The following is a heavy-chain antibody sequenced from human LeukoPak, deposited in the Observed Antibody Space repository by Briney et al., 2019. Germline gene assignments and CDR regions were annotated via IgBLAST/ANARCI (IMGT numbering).Heavy chain of an antibody. CDR1: GYSISSGYY. CDR2: IYHSGST. Sequence: SETLSLTCTVSGYSISSGYYWGWIRQPPGKGLEWIGSIYHSGSTYYNPSLKSRVTISVDTSKNQFSLKLSSVTAADTAVYYCARLYYYDSFLDYWGQGTLVTVSS. V-gene: IGHV4-38-2*02. D-gene: IGHD3-22*01. CDR3: ARLYYYDSFLDY. J-gene: IGHJ4*02.